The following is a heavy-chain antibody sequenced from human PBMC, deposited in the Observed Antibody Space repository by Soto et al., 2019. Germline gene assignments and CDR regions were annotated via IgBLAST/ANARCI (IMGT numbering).Heavy chain of an antibody. CDR1: GYTFTSYG. D-gene: IGHD3-3*01. V-gene: IGHV1-18*04. Sequence: GASVKVSCKASGYTFTSYGISWVRQAPGQGLEWMGWISAYNGNTNYAQKLQGRVTMTTDTSTSTAYMELRSLRSDDTAVYYCARDVLRFLEWPGENFDYWGQGTLVTVYS. CDR2: ISAYNGNT. CDR3: ARDVLRFLEWPGENFDY. J-gene: IGHJ4*02.